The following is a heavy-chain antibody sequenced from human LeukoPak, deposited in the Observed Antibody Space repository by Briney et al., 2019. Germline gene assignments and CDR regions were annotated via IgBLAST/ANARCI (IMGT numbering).Heavy chain of an antibody. V-gene: IGHV1-2*02. J-gene: IGHJ4*02. CDR2: INPNSGGT. Sequence: ASVKVSCKAAGYTLTGYYMQWVRQAPGQGLGWMGWINPNSGGTSYAQKFQGRVTMTRDTSISTAYMELSRLRSDDTAVYYCARGRCSSRSCYLFDYWGQGTLVTVSS. CDR1: GYTLTGYY. D-gene: IGHD2-2*01. CDR3: ARGRCSSRSCYLFDY.